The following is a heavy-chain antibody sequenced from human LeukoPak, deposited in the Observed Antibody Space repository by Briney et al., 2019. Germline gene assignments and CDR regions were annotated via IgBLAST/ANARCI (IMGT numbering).Heavy chain of an antibody. CDR3: AREVGYSDY. D-gene: IGHD5-12*01. V-gene: IGHV3-30*04. CDR1: RFTFNNYA. Sequence: GRSLPLSCAASRFTFNNYAVNWVRQAPGKGLDWVAIISSDGTKKYYADSVTGRFTISRDNSKNTVFLQMNSLRDEDTAIYYCAREVGYSDYWGQGTLVTVSS. J-gene: IGHJ4*02. CDR2: ISSDGTKK.